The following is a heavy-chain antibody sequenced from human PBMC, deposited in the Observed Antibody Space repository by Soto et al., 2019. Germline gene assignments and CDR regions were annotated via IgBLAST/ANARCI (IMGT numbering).Heavy chain of an antibody. Sequence: GGSLRLSCAASGFTFSSYSMNWVRQAPGKGLEWVSYISSSSSTIYYADSVKGRFTISRDNAKNSLYLQMNSLRAEDTAVYYCASSNSGPYYYYYGMDVWGQGTTVTVSS. D-gene: IGHD4-4*01. CDR2: ISSSSSTI. J-gene: IGHJ6*02. CDR3: ASSNSGPYYYYYGMDV. V-gene: IGHV3-48*04. CDR1: GFTFSSYS.